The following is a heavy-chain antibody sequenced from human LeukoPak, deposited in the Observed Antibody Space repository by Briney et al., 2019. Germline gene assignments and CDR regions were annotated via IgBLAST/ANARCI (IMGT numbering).Heavy chain of an antibody. CDR3: ALLAAAGTYPKEWFDP. V-gene: IGHV1-2*02. CDR2: INPNSGGT. Sequence: ASVMVSCKASGYSFTGYYMHWVRQAPGQGLEWMGWINPNSGGTNYAQKFQGRVTMTRDTSISTAYMELSRLRSDDTAVYYCALLAAAGTYPKEWFDPWGQGTLVTVSS. CDR1: GYSFTGYY. D-gene: IGHD6-13*01. J-gene: IGHJ5*02.